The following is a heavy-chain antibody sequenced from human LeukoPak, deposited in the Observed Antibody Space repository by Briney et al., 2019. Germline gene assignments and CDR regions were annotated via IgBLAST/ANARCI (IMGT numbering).Heavy chain of an antibody. V-gene: IGHV3-23*01. CDR1: GFTFSSYA. J-gene: IGHJ3*02. CDR3: AKDWGVTMIVVVISQFDAFDM. Sequence: GSLRLSCAASGFTFSSYAMSWVRQAPGKGLEWVSAISGSGGSTYYADSVKGRFTISRDNSKNTLYLQMNSLRAEDTAVYYCAKDWGVTMIVVVISQFDAFDMWGQGTMVTVSS. D-gene: IGHD3-22*01. CDR2: ISGSGGST.